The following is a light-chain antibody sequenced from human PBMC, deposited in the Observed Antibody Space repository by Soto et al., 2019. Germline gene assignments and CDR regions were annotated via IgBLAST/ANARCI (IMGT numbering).Light chain of an antibody. CDR1: SSDIGAYNF. CDR3: TSWTTSTTMI. J-gene: IGLJ2*01. V-gene: IGLV2-14*03. CDR2: DVN. Sequence: QSALTQPASVSGSSGQSITISCTGTSSDIGAYNFVSRYQQHPGKAPKLMLYDVNIRPSGVSNRFSGSKSGNTASLTISGLQAEDEADYYCTSWTTSTTMIFGGGTKVTVL.